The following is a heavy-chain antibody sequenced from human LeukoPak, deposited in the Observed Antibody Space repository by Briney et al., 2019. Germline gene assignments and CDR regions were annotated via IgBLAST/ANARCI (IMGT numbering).Heavy chain of an antibody. V-gene: IGHV4-39*01. CDR1: GGSISSSSYY. CDR3: ARRGYCSSTSCYEYWFDP. Sequence: SETLSLTCTVSGGSISSSSYYWGWIRQPPGKGLEWIGIIYYSGSTYYNPSPKSRLTISVDTSKNQFSLKLSSVTATDTAVYYCARRGYCSSTSCYEYWFDPWGHGTLVTVSS. J-gene: IGHJ5*02. D-gene: IGHD2-2*01. CDR2: IYYSGST.